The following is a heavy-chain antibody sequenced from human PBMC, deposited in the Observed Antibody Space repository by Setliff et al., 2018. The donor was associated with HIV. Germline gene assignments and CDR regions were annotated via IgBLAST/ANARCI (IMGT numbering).Heavy chain of an antibody. CDR1: GVPLSDYY. CDR3: AISIVGVTSEMY. J-gene: IGHJ4*02. CDR2: VNHNGNI. D-gene: IGHD2-21*02. V-gene: IGHV4-34*01. Sequence: ASETLSLTCTLNGVPLSDYYWNWIRQSPGKGLEWIVEVNHNGNINYNPSLKSRVTVSEDTSKTQYSLKMISVTAADTAMYYCAISIVGVTSEMYWAQGTLVTVSS.